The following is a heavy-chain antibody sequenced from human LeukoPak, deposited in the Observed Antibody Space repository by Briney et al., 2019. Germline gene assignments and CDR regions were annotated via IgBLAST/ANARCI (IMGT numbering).Heavy chain of an antibody. J-gene: IGHJ3*01. CDR2: IKEDGSRR. CDR1: GFSFSRHW. V-gene: IGHV3-7*01. CDR3: ARHVVGPQNAFDV. Sequence: GGSLRLSCAASGFSFSRHWMAWVRQAPGKGLEWVANIKEDGSRRYYVDSVKGRFTVSRDNAQNSLYLQMNSLRAEDTAVYYCARHVVGPQNAFDVWGQGRMVSVSS. D-gene: IGHD2-21*01.